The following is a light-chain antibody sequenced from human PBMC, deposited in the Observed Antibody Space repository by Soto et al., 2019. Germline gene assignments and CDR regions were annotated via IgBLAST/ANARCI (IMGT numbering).Light chain of an antibody. CDR3: SSYTSSSTWV. V-gene: IGLV2-14*01. CDR1: SSDVGTYNY. CDR2: EVT. Sequence: QSALTQPASVSGSPGQSITISCTGTSSDVGTYNYVSWYQQHPGKAPKLMIYEVTHRPSGVSNRFSGSKSGNTASLTISGLQAADEADYSCSSYTSSSTWVFGGGTKLTVL. J-gene: IGLJ3*02.